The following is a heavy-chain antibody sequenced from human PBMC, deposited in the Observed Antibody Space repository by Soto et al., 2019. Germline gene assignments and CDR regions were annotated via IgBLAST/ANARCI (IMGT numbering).Heavy chain of an antibody. CDR3: ARDRGRGYCTGGLCYLGLDH. CDR1: GCKFVHYA. D-gene: IGHD2-8*02. Sequence: HSNAAPGCKFVHYAMHWVSKDQDKGLEWVSVISFNGTNEFFADSVEGRFSISRDNSANTLYLQMTNLRPEDTAIYYCARDRGRGYCTGGLCYLGLDHWGQGNPVTGFS. J-gene: IGHJ4*02. CDR2: ISFNGTNE. V-gene: IGHV3-30-3*01.